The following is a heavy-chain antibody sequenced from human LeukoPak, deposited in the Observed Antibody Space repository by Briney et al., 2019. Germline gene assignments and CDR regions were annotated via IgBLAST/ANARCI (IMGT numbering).Heavy chain of an antibody. CDR2: ISGSGGST. CDR1: GFTFSSYA. V-gene: IGHV3-23*01. J-gene: IGHJ3*02. CDR3: AKDPYSGSYYGYDAFDI. Sequence: GGSLRLSCAASGFTFSSYAMSWVRQAPGKGLEWVSAISGSGGSTYYADSVKGRFTISRDNSRNTLYLQMNSLRAEDTAVYYCAKDPYSGSYYGYDAFDIWGQGTMVTVS. D-gene: IGHD1-26*01.